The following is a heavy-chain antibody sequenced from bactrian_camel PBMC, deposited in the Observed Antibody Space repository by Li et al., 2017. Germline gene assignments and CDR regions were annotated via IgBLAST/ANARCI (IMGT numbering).Heavy chain of an antibody. Sequence: DVQLVESGGGSVQSGGSLTLSCAASGFTFSSYAMSWVRQAPGKGLEWVSGINRGGGSTYYADSVKGRFTISRDNAKNTVYLQLNSLKTEDMAMYYCAWGVALVGGQGTQVTVS. CDR3: AWGVALV. J-gene: IGHJ4*01. CDR1: GFTFSSYA. D-gene: IGHD2*01. CDR2: INRGGGST. V-gene: IGHV3S40*01.